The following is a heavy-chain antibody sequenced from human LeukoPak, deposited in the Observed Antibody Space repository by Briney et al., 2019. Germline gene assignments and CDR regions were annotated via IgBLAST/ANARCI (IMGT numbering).Heavy chain of an antibody. CDR2: IFHTGKT. CDR1: GGSISTGNYW. CDR3: ARQMGVGVWALDY. D-gene: IGHD3-16*01. Sequence: SETLSLTCDVSGGSISTGNYWWGWLRQPPGKGLEWIGIIFHTGKTHDNPSLKSRVSMSVDTSKNQFSLRLSAVTAADTAVYCCARQMGVGVWALDYWGQGTLVTVSS. V-gene: IGHV4-39*01. J-gene: IGHJ4*02.